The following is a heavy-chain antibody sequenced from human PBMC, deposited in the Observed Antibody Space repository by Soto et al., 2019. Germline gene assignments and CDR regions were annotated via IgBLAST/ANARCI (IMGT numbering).Heavy chain of an antibody. D-gene: IGHD3-10*01. Sequence: SETLSLTCTVSGGSISSYYWSWIRQPPGKGLEWIGYIYYSGSTNYNPSLKSRVTISVDTSKNQFSLKLSSVTAADTAVYYCAVVSWFGEFGPYYYMDVWGKGTTVTVSS. V-gene: IGHV4-59*08. J-gene: IGHJ6*03. CDR3: AVVSWFGEFGPYYYMDV. CDR2: IYYSGST. CDR1: GGSISSYY.